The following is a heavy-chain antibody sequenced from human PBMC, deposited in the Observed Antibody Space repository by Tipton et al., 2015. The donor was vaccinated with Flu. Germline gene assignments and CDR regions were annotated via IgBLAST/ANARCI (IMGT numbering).Heavy chain of an antibody. CDR2: IYYSGST. V-gene: IGHV4-39*01. Sequence: TLSLTCTVSGGSISSSSYYWGWIRQPPGKGLEWIGSIYYSGSTYYNPSLKSRVTISVDTSKNQFSLKLSSVTAADTAVYYCARRVGVSQYSSGWYGSFDYWGQGPLVTVSS. CDR1: GGSISSSSYY. D-gene: IGHD6-19*01. CDR3: ARRVGVSQYSSGWYGSFDY. J-gene: IGHJ4*02.